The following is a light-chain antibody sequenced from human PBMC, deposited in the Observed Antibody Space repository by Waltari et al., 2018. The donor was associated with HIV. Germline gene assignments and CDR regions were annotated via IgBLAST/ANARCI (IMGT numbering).Light chain of an antibody. CDR3: GTWDSSLRAVV. CDR1: SSNIGNHY. Sequence: HSVLTQPPSVPAAPGQKVSISCSGSSSNIGNHYVSWYQQFPGTAPKLLIYDNNKRPSGIPDRFSGSKPGTSATLGVTGLQTGDEADYYCGTWDSSLRAVVFGGGTKLTVL. J-gene: IGLJ2*01. V-gene: IGLV1-51*01. CDR2: DNN.